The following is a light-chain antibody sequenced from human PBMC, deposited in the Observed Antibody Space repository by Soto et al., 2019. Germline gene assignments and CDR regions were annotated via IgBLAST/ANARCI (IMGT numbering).Light chain of an antibody. CDR3: QKYDSAPLT. CDR1: QGISNN. V-gene: IGKV1-27*01. J-gene: IGKJ1*01. Sequence: DIQMTQSPSSLSASVGDRVTITCRASQGISNNLAWYQQKPGKVPQRLIYGASTLQSGVPSRFSGSRSGTDFTLTISRLQPEDVATYYCQKYDSAPLTFGQGTKVEFK. CDR2: GAS.